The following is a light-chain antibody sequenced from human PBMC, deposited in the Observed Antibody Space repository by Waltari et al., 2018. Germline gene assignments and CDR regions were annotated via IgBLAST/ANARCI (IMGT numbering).Light chain of an antibody. CDR3: MQGTHWPYT. V-gene: IGKV2-30*02. CDR1: QSLVHGDGHTY. Sequence: LMTQSTLSLPVTLGQPASISCRSSQSLVHGDGHTYLNWFQQRPGQSPRRLIYEVSDRDSGVPDRFSGSGSGTDFTLKISRVEAEDVGVYYCMQGTHWPYTLGQGTKLEI. J-gene: IGKJ2*01. CDR2: EVS.